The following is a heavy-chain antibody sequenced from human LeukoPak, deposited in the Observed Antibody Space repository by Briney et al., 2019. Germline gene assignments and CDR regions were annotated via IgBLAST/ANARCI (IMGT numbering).Heavy chain of an antibody. J-gene: IGHJ4*02. V-gene: IGHV1-2*02. CDR3: ARGSVYCTNGVCYGGHYTQNFDC. CDR2: INPNSGGT. D-gene: IGHD2-8*01. CDR1: GYTFTGYY. Sequence: ASVKVSCKAPGYTFTGYYMHWVRQAPGQGLEWMGWINPNSGGTNYAQKFQGRVTMTRDTSISTAYMELSRLRSDDTAVYYCARGSVYCTNGVCYGGHYTQNFDCWGQGTLVTVSS.